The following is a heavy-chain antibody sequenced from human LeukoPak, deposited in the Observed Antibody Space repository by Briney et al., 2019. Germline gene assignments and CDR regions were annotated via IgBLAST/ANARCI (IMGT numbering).Heavy chain of an antibody. CDR2: ISAYNGNT. J-gene: IGHJ4*02. V-gene: IGHV1-18*01. D-gene: IGHD6-13*01. CDR3: ARDLAAAGRDDY. CDR1: GYTFTSYG. Sequence: ASVKVSCKASGYTFTSYGISWVRQAPGQGLEWMGWISAYNGNTDYAQKLQGRVTMTTDTSTSTAYMELRSLRSDDTAVYYCARDLAAAGRDDYWGQGTLVTVSS.